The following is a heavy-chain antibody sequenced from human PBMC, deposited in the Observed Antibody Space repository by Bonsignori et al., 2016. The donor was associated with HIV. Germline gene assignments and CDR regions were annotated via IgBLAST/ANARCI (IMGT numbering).Heavy chain of an antibody. CDR2: LAHDGSNK. D-gene: IGHD3-10*01. Sequence: QVQLVESGGGAVQPGRSLRLSCAASGFIFSNYGMNWVRQAPGKGLEWLAVLAHDGSNKYYADSVKGRFTISRDNSKNTLYLQMNSLRVEDTAVYYCAGSYYGSGRNYYWGQGT. CDR1: GFIFSNYG. V-gene: IGHV3-30*03. CDR3: AGSYYGSGRNYY. J-gene: IGHJ4*02.